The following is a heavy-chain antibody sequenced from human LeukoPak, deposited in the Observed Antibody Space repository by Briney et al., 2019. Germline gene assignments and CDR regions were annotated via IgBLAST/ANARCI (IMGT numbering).Heavy chain of an antibody. V-gene: IGHV3-48*01. D-gene: IGHD6-13*01. CDR3: ARAVIAAAGTGYYYSYTMDV. J-gene: IGHJ6*03. CDR2: ISSSGSTI. CDR1: GFTFSGYS. Sequence: GGSLRLSCAASGFTFSGYSMNWVRQAPGKGLEWVSYISSSGSTIYYADSVKGRFTISRDNAKNSLYLQMNSLRAEDTAVCYCARAVIAAAGTGYYYSYTMDVWAKGPRSPSP.